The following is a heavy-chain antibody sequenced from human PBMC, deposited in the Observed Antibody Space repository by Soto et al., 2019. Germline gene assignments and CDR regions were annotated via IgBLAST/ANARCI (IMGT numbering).Heavy chain of an antibody. CDR1: GFTFSTYW. J-gene: IGHJ4*02. Sequence: EVQLVESGGGLVQPGGSLRLSCAASGFTFSTYWMHWVRQAPGKALVWVSRLDNDGTNTRYADSVKGRFTVSRDNGKNTVYLQMDSLRAEDTAVYYCARDGGTYFDYWGQGTLVTVSS. V-gene: IGHV3-74*01. CDR2: LDNDGTNT. D-gene: IGHD3-16*01. CDR3: ARDGGTYFDY.